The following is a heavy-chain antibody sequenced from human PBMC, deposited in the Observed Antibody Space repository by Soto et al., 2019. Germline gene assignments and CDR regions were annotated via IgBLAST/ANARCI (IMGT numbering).Heavy chain of an antibody. J-gene: IGHJ6*02. CDR3: ARGSTVTTLYYYYGMDV. CDR2: IIPIFGTA. D-gene: IGHD4-17*01. Sequence: SVKVSCKASGGTFSSYAISWVRQAPGQGLEWMGGIIPIFGTANYAQKFQGRVTITADESTSTAYMELSSLRSEDTAVYYCARGSTVTTLYYYYGMDVWGHGTTVTVSS. V-gene: IGHV1-69*13. CDR1: GGTFSSYA.